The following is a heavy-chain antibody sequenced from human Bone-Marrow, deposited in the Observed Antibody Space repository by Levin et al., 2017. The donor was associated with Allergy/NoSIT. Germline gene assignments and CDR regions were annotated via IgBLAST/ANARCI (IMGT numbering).Heavy chain of an antibody. J-gene: IGHJ4*02. CDR2: ITTSGSTM. Sequence: GGSLRLSCAASGFTFNTYEMNWVRQAPGKGLEWLSYITTSGSTMYYADSVKGRFNISRDNAKNSLYLQMNSLRADDTAVYYCARDGAIFGGDNYFDYWGQGTLVTVSS. D-gene: IGHD3-3*01. CDR1: GFTFNTYE. V-gene: IGHV3-48*03. CDR3: ARDGAIFGGDNYFDY.